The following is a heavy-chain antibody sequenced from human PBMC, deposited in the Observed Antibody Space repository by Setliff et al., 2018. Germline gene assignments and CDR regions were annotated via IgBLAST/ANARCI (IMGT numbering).Heavy chain of an antibody. Sequence: GSLRLSCAASGLTFSSYAMSWVRQAPGKGLEWVSVISGSGGSTYYADSVKGRFTISRDNSKNTLYLQMNSLRAEDTAVYYCAKNGFGVVALGVNNWFDPWGQGTLVTVSS. J-gene: IGHJ5*02. CDR2: ISGSGGST. V-gene: IGHV3-23*01. CDR1: GLTFSSYA. CDR3: AKNGFGVVALGVNNWFDP. D-gene: IGHD3-10*01.